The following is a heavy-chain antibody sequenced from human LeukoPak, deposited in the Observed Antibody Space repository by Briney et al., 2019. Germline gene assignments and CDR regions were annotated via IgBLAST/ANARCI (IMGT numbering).Heavy chain of an antibody. CDR3: AKDRGELRFLEWLLFDY. V-gene: IGHV3-23*01. J-gene: IGHJ4*02. Sequence: GGSLRLSCAASGFTFSSYAMSWVRQAPGKGLEWVSAISGSGGSTYYADSVKGRFTISRGNSKNTLYLQMNSLRAEDTAVYYCAKDRGELRFLEWLLFDYWGQGTLVTVSS. CDR1: GFTFSSYA. CDR2: ISGSGGST. D-gene: IGHD3-3*01.